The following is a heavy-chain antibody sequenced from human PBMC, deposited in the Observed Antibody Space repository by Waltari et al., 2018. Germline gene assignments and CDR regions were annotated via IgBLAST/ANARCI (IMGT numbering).Heavy chain of an antibody. D-gene: IGHD3-16*02. CDR3: ASGGGGLHLGELSLYHNY. V-gene: IGHV4-38-2*01. CDR2: IYHSGST. J-gene: IGHJ4*02. CDR1: GYSISSGYY. Sequence: QVQLQESGPGLVKPSETLSLTCAVSGYSISSGYYWGWIRQPPGKGLEWIGSIYHSGSTYYNPSLKRRVTIAVDTSKNQFSLKRSSVTAADTAVYYCASGGGGLHLGELSLYHNYWGQGTLVTVSS.